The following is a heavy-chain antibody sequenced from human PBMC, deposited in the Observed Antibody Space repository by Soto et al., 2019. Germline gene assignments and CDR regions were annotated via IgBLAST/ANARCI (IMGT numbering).Heavy chain of an antibody. J-gene: IGHJ4*02. V-gene: IGHV3-23*01. CDR3: AKSVVYCSSTSCLGEDY. Sequence: EVQLLESGGGLVQPGGSLRLSCAASGFTFSSYAMSWVRQASGKGLEWVSAISGSGGSSYYADSVKGRFTISRDNSKNTLYLQMNSLRAEDTAVYYCAKSVVYCSSTSCLGEDYWGQGTLVTVSS. CDR2: ISGSGGSS. D-gene: IGHD2-2*01. CDR1: GFTFSSYA.